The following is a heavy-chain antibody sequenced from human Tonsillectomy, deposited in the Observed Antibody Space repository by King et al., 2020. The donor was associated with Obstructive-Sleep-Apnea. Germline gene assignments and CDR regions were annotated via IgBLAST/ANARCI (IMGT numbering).Heavy chain of an antibody. D-gene: IGHD3-9*01. CDR1: GGSISSSSYY. Sequence: LQLQESGPGLVKPSETLSLTCTVSGGSISSSSYYWGWIRQPPGKGLEWIGSIYYSGSTYYNPSLKSRVTISVDTSKNQFSLKLSSVTAADTAVYYCAREYDILTGYYSYWGQGTLVTVSS. J-gene: IGHJ4*02. CDR3: AREYDILTGYYSY. V-gene: IGHV4-39*07. CDR2: IYYSGST.